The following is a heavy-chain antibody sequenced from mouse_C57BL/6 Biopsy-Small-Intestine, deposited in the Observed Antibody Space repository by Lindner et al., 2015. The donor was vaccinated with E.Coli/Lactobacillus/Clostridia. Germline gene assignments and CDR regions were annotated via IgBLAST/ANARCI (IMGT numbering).Heavy chain of an antibody. CDR3: TGDGYPWLWDY. CDR1: GYTFTDYE. V-gene: IGHV1-15*01. CDR2: IDPETGGT. J-gene: IGHJ4*01. Sequence: VQLQESGAELVRPGASVTLSCKASGYTFTDYEMHWVKQTPVHGLEWIGAIDPETGGTAYNQKFKGKAILTADKSSSTAYMELRSLTSEDSAVYYCTGDGYPWLWDYWGQGTSVTVSS. D-gene: IGHD2-3*01.